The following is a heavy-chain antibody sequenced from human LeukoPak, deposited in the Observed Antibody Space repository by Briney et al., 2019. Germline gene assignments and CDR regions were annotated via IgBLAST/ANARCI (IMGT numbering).Heavy chain of an antibody. CDR2: ISGSGGST. Sequence: QAGGSLRLSCAASGFTFSSYGMSWVRQAPGKGLEWVSAISGSGGSTYYADSVKGRFTISRDNSKNTLYLQMNNLRVEDAAVYYCARPHCGGGSCYLDYWGQGTLVTVSS. CDR1: GFTFSSYG. V-gene: IGHV3-23*01. CDR3: ARPHCGGGSCYLDY. D-gene: IGHD2-15*01. J-gene: IGHJ4*02.